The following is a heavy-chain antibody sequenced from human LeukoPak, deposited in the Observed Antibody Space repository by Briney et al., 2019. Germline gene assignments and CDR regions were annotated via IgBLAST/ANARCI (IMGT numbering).Heavy chain of an antibody. CDR1: GFTFSTYG. CDR2: ISYDGSNK. CDR3: ARDRHDYGDYDRDDAFDI. J-gene: IGHJ3*02. D-gene: IGHD4-17*01. V-gene: IGHV3-30*03. Sequence: GGSLRLSCAASGFTFSTYGMHWVHQAPGKGLEWVAVISYDGSNKYYADSVKGRFTISRDNSKNTLYLQMNSLRAEDTAVYYCARDRHDYGDYDRDDAFDIWGQGTMVTVSS.